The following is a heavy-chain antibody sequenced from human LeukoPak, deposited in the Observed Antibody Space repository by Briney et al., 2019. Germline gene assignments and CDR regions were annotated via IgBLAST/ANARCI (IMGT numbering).Heavy chain of an antibody. Sequence: GASVKVSCKASGYTFTSYDINWVRQATGQGLEWMGWMNPNSGNTGYAQKFQGRVIMTRNTSISTAYMELSSLRSEDTAVYYCARMYSSSWTQYAFDIWGQGTMVTVSS. CDR1: GYTFTSYD. CDR2: MNPNSGNT. D-gene: IGHD6-13*01. CDR3: ARMYSSSWTQYAFDI. J-gene: IGHJ3*02. V-gene: IGHV1-8*01.